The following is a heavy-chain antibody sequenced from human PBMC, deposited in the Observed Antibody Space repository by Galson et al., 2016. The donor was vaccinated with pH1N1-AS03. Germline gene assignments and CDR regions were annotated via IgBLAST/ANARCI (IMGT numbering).Heavy chain of an antibody. V-gene: IGHV3-30*02. CDR1: GFTLSGYG. J-gene: IGHJ4*02. CDR3: VKESPKEAGDY. Sequence: SLRLSCAASGFTLSGYGMHWVRQAPGKGPEWVAFIQYDESYRNYADSVKGRFSISRDISKNILYLQMNSLRVEDTAMFYCVKESPKEAGDYWGRGVMVPVSS. CDR2: IQYDESYR.